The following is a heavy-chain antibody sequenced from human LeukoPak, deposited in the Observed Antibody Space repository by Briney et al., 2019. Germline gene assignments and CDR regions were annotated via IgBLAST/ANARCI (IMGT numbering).Heavy chain of an antibody. J-gene: IGHJ4*02. V-gene: IGHV3-7*01. CDR3: ARDCSSGWYPNYYFDY. CDR1: GFTFSSYW. D-gene: IGHD6-19*01. Sequence: GGSLRLSCAASGFTFSSYWMSWIRQAPGKGLEWVANIKQDGSEKYYVDSVKGRFTISRDNAKNSLYLQMNSLRAEGTAVYYCARDCSSGWYPNYYFDYWGQGTLVTVSS. CDR2: IKQDGSEK.